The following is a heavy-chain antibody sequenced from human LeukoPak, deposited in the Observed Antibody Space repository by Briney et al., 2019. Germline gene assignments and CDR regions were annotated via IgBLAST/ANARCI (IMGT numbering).Heavy chain of an antibody. CDR2: IYYSGST. Sequence: SETLSLTCTVPGGSISSSSCYWGWIRQPPGKGLEWIGSIYYSGSTYYNPSLKSRVTISVDTSKNQFSLKLSSVTAADTAVYYCALLIEMAFWSWGQGTLVTVSS. V-gene: IGHV4-39*01. J-gene: IGHJ4*02. D-gene: IGHD5-24*01. CDR3: ALLIEMAFWS. CDR1: GGSISSSSCY.